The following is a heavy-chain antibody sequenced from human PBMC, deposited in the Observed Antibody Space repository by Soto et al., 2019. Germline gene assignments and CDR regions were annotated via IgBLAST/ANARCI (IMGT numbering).Heavy chain of an antibody. Sequence: QVPLVQSGAELKKPGASVKVSCKASGYTFSNYDMNWVRQATGQGPEWIGWVNPNNGDTGYAQKFQGRVTLTTDISTTTAYMELPSMRSEDTATYYCAKVSRKGSAIDFDYGGQGTLITVSS. CDR3: AKVSRKGSAIDFDY. V-gene: IGHV1-8*01. J-gene: IGHJ4*02. CDR2: VNPNNGDT. CDR1: GYTFSNYD. D-gene: IGHD3-10*01.